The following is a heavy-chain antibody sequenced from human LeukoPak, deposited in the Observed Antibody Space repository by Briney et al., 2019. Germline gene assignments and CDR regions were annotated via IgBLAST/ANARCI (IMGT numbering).Heavy chain of an antibody. CDR3: ARTPSYIVGAADY. J-gene: IGHJ4*02. Sequence: SVTVSGKLSGYTLTGFYMHWVRPAAGQGREWMGWINPDSGATNYAQKFQGRVTMNRDTSISTAYMELSRLRSDYTAVYYCARTPSYIVGAADYWGQGTLVTVSS. CDR1: GYTLTGFY. V-gene: IGHV1-2*02. CDR2: INPDSGAT. D-gene: IGHD1-26*01.